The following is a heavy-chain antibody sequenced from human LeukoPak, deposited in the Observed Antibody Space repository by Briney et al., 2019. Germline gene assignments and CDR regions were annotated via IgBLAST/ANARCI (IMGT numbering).Heavy chain of an antibody. J-gene: IGHJ5*02. CDR3: AIILRHCSSTSCYGSDP. D-gene: IGHD2-2*01. V-gene: IGHV1-2*05. CDR1: GYTFTGYY. Sequence: GASVKVSCKASGYTFTGYYMHWVRQTPGQGLEWMGRINPNSGGTNYAQKFQGRVTMTRDTSISTAYMELSRLRSDDTGVYYCAIILRHCSSTSCYGSDPWGQGTLVTVSS. CDR2: INPNSGGT.